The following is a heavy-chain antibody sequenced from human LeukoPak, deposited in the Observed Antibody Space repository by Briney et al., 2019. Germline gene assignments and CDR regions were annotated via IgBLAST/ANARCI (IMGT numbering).Heavy chain of an antibody. D-gene: IGHD6-13*01. CDR3: ARDLYEDSSWYPSYYFDY. V-gene: IGHV4-39*07. CDR1: GGSISSSSYY. CDR2: MYYSGST. J-gene: IGHJ4*02. Sequence: PSETLSLTCTVSGGSISSSSYYWGWIRQPPGKGPEWIVSMYYSGSTFYNPSLKSRVTMSVDMSKNQFSLKLSSVTAADTAMYYCARDLYEDSSWYPSYYFDYWGQGTLVTVSS.